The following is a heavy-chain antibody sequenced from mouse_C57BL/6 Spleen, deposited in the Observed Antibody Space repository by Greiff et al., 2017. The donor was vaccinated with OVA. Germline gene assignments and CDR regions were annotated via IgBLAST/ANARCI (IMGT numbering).Heavy chain of an antibody. Sequence: VQLKESGPELVKPGASVKIPCKASGYTFTDYNMDWVKQSHGKSLEWIGDINPNNGGTIYNQKFKGKATLTVDKSSSTAYMELRSLTSEDTAVYYGARGWLLNNYAMDYWGQGTSVTVSS. J-gene: IGHJ4*01. CDR3: ARGWLLNNYAMDY. D-gene: IGHD2-3*01. CDR1: GYTFTDYN. CDR2: INPNNGGT. V-gene: IGHV1-18*01.